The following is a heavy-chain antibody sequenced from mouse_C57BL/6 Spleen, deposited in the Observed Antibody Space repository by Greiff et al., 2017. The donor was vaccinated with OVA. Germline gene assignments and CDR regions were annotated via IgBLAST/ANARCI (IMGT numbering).Heavy chain of an antibody. D-gene: IGHD1-1*01. J-gene: IGHJ4*01. V-gene: IGHV1-5*01. CDR1: GYTFTSYW. CDR3: TRNDDGDYYAMDY. Sequence: VQLKQSGTVLARPGASVKMSCKTSGYTFTSYWMHWVKQRPGQGLVWIGAIYPGNSDTSYNQKFKGKAKLTAVTSASTAYMELSSLTNEDSAVYYCTRNDDGDYYAMDYWGQGTSVTVSS. CDR2: IYPGNSDT.